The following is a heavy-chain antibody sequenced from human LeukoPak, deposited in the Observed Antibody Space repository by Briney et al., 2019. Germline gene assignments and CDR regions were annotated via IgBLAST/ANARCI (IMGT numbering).Heavy chain of an antibody. CDR3: AKDHGSGWYYFDY. CDR2: IKQDGSTK. J-gene: IGHJ4*02. D-gene: IGHD6-19*01. CDR1: GFTFSSFW. Sequence: GGSLRLSCAASGFTFSSFWMSWVRQAPGKGLEWVANIKQDGSTKYYVDSVKGRFTTSRDNAKNSLYLQMNSLRAEDTALYYCAKDHGSGWYYFDYWGQGTLVTVSS. V-gene: IGHV3-7*03.